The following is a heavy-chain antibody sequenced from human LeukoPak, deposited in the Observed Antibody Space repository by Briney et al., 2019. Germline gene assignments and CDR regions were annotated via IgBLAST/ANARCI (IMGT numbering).Heavy chain of an antibody. J-gene: IGHJ2*01. CDR2: IYHSGST. Sequence: SGTLSFTCAVSGGSISSSNWWSWVRQPPGKGLEWIGEIYHSGSTNYNPSLKSRVTISVAKSKNQFSLKLSSVTAADTAVYYCARGRLNWYFDLWGRGTLVTVSS. V-gene: IGHV4-4*02. CDR3: ARGRLNWYFDL. CDR1: GGSISSSNW.